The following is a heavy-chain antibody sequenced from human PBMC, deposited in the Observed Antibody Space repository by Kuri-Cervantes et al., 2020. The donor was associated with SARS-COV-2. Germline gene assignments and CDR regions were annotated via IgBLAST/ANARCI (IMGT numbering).Heavy chain of an antibody. V-gene: IGHV3-23*01. CDR3: AKADWANYYYYYGMDV. D-gene: IGHD3-9*01. J-gene: IGHJ6*02. Sequence: GESLKISCAASGFTFSSYAMSWVRQAPGKGLEWVSAISGSGGSTYYADSVKGQFTISRDNSKNTLYLQTNSLRAEDTAVYYCAKADWANYYYYYGMDVWGQGTTVTVSS. CDR1: GFTFSSYA. CDR2: ISGSGGST.